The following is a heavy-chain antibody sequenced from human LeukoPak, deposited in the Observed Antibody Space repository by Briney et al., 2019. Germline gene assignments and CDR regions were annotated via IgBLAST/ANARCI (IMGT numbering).Heavy chain of an antibody. J-gene: IGHJ6*02. CDR2: ISKTGDSV. D-gene: IGHD6-13*01. CDR1: GFTFSDYY. V-gene: IGHV3-11*04. CDR3: ARDSSSWNYGMDV. Sequence: GGSLRLSCAASGFTFSDYYMSWFRQAPGKGLECISYISKTGDSVYYADSVKGRFTISRDNSKNTLYLQMNSLRAEDTAVYYCARDSSSWNYGMDVWGQGTTVTVSS.